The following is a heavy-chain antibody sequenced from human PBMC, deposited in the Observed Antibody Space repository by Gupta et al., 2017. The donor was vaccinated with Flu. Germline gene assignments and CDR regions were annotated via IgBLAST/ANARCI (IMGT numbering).Heavy chain of an antibody. CDR2: ISGSGDTT. CDR1: A. Sequence: AINWARQAPVKGLESVSTISGSGDTTYYADSVKGRFIISRDNSKNTLYLQMNSLRAEDTAVYYCAGSSLRYSTGGLDVWGQGTTVTVSS. CDR3: AGSSLRYSTGGLDV. D-gene: IGHD2-21*01. J-gene: IGHJ6*02. V-gene: IGHV3-23*01.